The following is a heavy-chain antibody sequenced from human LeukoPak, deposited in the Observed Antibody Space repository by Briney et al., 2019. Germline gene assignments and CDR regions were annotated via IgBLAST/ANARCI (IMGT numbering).Heavy chain of an antibody. J-gene: IGHJ6*03. V-gene: IGHV4-59*01. Sequence: SETLSLTCTVSGGSISSYYWSWIRQPPGKGLEWIGYIHYSGSTTYNPSLKSRVTISVDTSKNQFSLKLSSVTAADTAVYYCATPVFHGSDPSLYYYYMAVWGKGTTVTISS. CDR1: GGSISSYY. CDR3: ATPVFHGSDPSLYYYYMAV. CDR2: IHYSGST. D-gene: IGHD3-10*01.